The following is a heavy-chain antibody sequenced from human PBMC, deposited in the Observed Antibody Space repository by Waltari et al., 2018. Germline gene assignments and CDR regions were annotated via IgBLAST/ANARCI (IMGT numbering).Heavy chain of an antibody. CDR1: GGSISSYY. Sequence: QVQLQESGPGLVKPSETLSLTCTVSGGSISSYYWSWIRQPPGKGLEWIGYIYYSGSTNYNPSLKSRVTISVDTSKNQFSLKLSSVTAADTAVYYCARDYDSSGYYLNREGAFDIWGQGKMVTVSS. J-gene: IGHJ3*02. D-gene: IGHD3-22*01. CDR3: ARDYDSSGYYLNREGAFDI. CDR2: IYYSGST. V-gene: IGHV4-59*01.